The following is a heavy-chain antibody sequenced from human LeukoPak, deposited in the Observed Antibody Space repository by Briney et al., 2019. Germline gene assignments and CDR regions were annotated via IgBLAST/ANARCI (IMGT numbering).Heavy chain of an antibody. V-gene: IGHV3-7*01. Sequence: GGSLRLSCAASGFTFSSAWMTWVRQAPGKGLEWVATIKDDGSDKYYVDSVKGRFTISRDNAKKSLWLQMNSLRVEDTAMYYCADLGSRDWGQGTLVTASS. CDR3: ADLGSRD. CDR1: GFTFSSAW. CDR2: IKDDGSDK. D-gene: IGHD3-16*01. J-gene: IGHJ4*02.